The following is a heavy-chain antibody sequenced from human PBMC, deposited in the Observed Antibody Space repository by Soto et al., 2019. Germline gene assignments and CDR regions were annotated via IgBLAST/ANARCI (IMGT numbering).Heavy chain of an antibody. J-gene: IGHJ5*02. V-gene: IGHV1-69*13. CDR1: GGTFSSYA. D-gene: IGHD3-10*01. Sequence: SVKVSCKASGGTFSSYAISWVRQAPGQGLEWMGGIIPIFGTANYAQKFQGRVTITADESTSTAYMELSSLRSEDTAVYYCARADYYGSGSYYIWFDPWGQGTLVTVSS. CDR2: IIPIFGTA. CDR3: ARADYYGSGSYYIWFDP.